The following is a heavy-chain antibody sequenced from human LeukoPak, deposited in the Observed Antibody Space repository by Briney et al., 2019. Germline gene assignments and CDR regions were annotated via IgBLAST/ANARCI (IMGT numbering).Heavy chain of an antibody. J-gene: IGHJ3*02. Sequence: GGSLRLSCAASGVTFSGYSISWARQAPGKGLEWVSSISSSSNYIYYADSVKGRFTISRDNAKNALYLQMNSLRADDTAVYYCVRDYLFAFDIWGHGTMVTVSS. CDR3: VRDYLFAFDI. CDR1: GVTFSGYS. D-gene: IGHD2/OR15-2a*01. CDR2: ISSSSNYI. V-gene: IGHV3-21*01.